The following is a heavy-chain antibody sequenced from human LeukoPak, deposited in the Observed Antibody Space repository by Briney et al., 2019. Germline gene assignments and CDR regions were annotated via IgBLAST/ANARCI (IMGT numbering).Heavy chain of an antibody. V-gene: IGHV3-33*06. CDR1: GFTFSNYG. D-gene: IGHD2-15*01. J-gene: IGHJ4*02. CDR2: IWYDGSNK. Sequence: GRSLRLFCAASGFTFSNYGMHWVRQAPGKGLEGVAVIWYDGSNKYYADSVKGRFTISRDNSKNTLYLQMNSLRAEDTAVYYCAKGYCRGGSCYSGEDYFDYWGQGTLVTVSS. CDR3: AKGYCRGGSCYSGEDYFDY.